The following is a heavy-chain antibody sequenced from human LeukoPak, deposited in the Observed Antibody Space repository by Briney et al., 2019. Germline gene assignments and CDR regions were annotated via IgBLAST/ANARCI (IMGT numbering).Heavy chain of an antibody. CDR2: LYSGGST. CDR1: GFTVTTNY. Sequence: GGSLTLSCAASGFTVTTNYMTWVRQAPGKGLECVSVLYSGGSTYYAASVKGRFTISRDTSKNALYLEMNSLRAEDTAVYYCATARAGYGGTYYFDYWGQGTLVTVCS. CDR3: ATARAGYGGTYYFDY. D-gene: IGHD4-23*01. J-gene: IGHJ4*02. V-gene: IGHV3-66*01.